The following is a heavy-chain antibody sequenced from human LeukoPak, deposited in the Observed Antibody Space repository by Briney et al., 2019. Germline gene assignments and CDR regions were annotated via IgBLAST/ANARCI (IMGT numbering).Heavy chain of an antibody. Sequence: GGSLRLSCAASGFTFSSYEMNWVRQAPGKGLEWVSYISSSGSTIYYADSVKGRFTISRDNAKNSLYLQMTSLRAEDTAVYYCARDTYSSGVGYIGYWGQGTLVTVSS. V-gene: IGHV3-48*03. D-gene: IGHD6-19*01. CDR2: ISSSGSTI. CDR1: GFTFSSYE. J-gene: IGHJ4*02. CDR3: ARDTYSSGVGYIGY.